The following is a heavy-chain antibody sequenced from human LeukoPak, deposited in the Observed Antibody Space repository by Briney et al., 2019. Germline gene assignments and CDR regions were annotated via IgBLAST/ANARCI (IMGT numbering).Heavy chain of an antibody. J-gene: IGHJ3*02. CDR3: ARHRGVSGSHTGAFDI. V-gene: IGHV5-51*01. Sequence: GESLKISCKGSGYSFTSYWIGWVRQMPGKGLEWMGIIYPGDSDTRYSPSFQGQVTISADKSISTAYLQWSSLEASDTAMYYCARHRGVSGSHTGAFDIWGQGTMVTVSS. CDR1: GYSFTSYW. CDR2: IYPGDSDT. D-gene: IGHD1-26*01.